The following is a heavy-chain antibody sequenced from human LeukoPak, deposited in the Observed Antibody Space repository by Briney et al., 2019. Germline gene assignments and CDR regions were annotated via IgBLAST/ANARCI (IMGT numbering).Heavy chain of an antibody. J-gene: IGHJ4*02. CDR3: ARVGQFDS. Sequence: GGSLRLSCAASGFTFSSYAVSWIRQAPGKGLEWISYISISGGTIYYAESVKGRFTISRDNAKSSLYLQMNSLRGEDTAVYYCARVGQFDSWGQGTLVTVSS. V-gene: IGHV3-11*04. CDR1: GFTFSSYA. CDR2: ISISGGTI.